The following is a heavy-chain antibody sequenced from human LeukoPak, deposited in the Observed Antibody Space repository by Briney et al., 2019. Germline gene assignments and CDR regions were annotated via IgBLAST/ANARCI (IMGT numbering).Heavy chain of an antibody. V-gene: IGHV3-30*18. Sequence: GGSLRLSCAASGFTFSSYGMHWVRQAPGKGLEWVAVISYDGSNKYYADSVKGRFTISRDNSKNTLYLQMNSLRAEDTAVYYCAKDLIALHPAILLYGMDVWGQGTTVTVSS. CDR3: AKDLIALHPAILLYGMDV. CDR2: ISYDGSNK. J-gene: IGHJ6*02. CDR1: GFTFSSYG.